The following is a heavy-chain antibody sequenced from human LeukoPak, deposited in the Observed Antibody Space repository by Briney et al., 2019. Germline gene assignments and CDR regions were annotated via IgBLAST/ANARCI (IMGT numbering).Heavy chain of an antibody. V-gene: IGHV3-23*01. CDR2: ISGSGGST. Sequence: GGSLRLSCAASGFTFSSYAMSWVRQAPRKGLEWVSAISGSGGSTYYADSVKGRFTISRDNSKNTLYLQMNSLRAEDTAVYYCAKESTSTMVRGVMDYWGQGTLVTVSS. D-gene: IGHD3-10*01. J-gene: IGHJ4*02. CDR3: AKESTSTMVRGVMDY. CDR1: GFTFSSYA.